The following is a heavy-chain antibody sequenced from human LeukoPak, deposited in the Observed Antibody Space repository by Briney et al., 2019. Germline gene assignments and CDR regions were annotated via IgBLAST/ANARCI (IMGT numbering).Heavy chain of an antibody. D-gene: IGHD6-6*01. CDR2: ISSSGSTI. Sequence: PGGSLRLSCAASGFTFSSYEMNWVRQAPGEGLEWVSYISSSGSTIYYADSVKGRFTISRDNAKNSLYLQMNSLRAEDTAVYYCARQGQAYSSSILVYWGEGTLVTVSS. V-gene: IGHV3-48*03. J-gene: IGHJ4*02. CDR3: ARQGQAYSSSILVY. CDR1: GFTFSSYE.